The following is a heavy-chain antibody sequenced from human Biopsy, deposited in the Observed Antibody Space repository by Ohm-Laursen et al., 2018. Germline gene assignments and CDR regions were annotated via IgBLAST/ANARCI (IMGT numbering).Heavy chain of an antibody. J-gene: IGHJ4*02. D-gene: IGHD1-1*01. Sequence: ASVKASCKISGYTLTELSMHWVRQAPGKGLEWMGGFAPENGKTVYAQNFQARVSMTEDTSTDTAYMELRSLRSEDTAVYYCAADINVWNVNYWGQGTQVTVSS. V-gene: IGHV1-24*01. CDR1: GYTLTELS. CDR2: FAPENGKT. CDR3: AADINVWNVNY.